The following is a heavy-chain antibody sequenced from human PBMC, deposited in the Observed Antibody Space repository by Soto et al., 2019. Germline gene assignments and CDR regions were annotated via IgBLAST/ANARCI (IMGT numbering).Heavy chain of an antibody. Sequence: QVQLVQSGAEVKKPGASVKVSCRASGYTFSTYGVNWVRQAPGQGLDWMGWISAYNGNTNYAQKFQGRVTMTTDTSTSTAYMELRSLRSDDTAIYYCARDMNAAGTVPYPIDYWGQGTLVTVSS. CDR2: ISAYNGNT. CDR1: GYTFSTYG. D-gene: IGHD6-13*01. CDR3: ARDMNAAGTVPYPIDY. V-gene: IGHV1-18*01. J-gene: IGHJ4*02.